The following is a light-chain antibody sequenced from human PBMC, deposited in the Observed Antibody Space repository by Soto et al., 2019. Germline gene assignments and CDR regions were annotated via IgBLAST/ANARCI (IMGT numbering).Light chain of an antibody. Sequence: EIVLTQSPGTLSVSPGESGTLSCRASQSLSSGFLAWYQQRPGQAPRLLIYAASSRATGIPDRFSGIGSGTDFTLTISRLEPEDFAVYYCQQFASLPRTFGQGTKV. CDR1: QSLSSGF. J-gene: IGKJ1*01. V-gene: IGKV3-20*01. CDR3: QQFASLPRT. CDR2: AAS.